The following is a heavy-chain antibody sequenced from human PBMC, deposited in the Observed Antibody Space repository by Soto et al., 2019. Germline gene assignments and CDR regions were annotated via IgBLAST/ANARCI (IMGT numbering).Heavy chain of an antibody. CDR2: IYPDDSDT. CDR1: GYRSTSYW. J-gene: IGHJ4*02. V-gene: IGHV5-51*01. CDR3: ARVWGIKPPVTTRSTGLWTYYFDY. D-gene: IGHD3-16*01. Sequence: PGESLQISCKASGYRSTSYWIAWVRQMPGKSIEWMGFIYPDDSDTRYSPSFQGQVTISADKSINTAYLQWTSLKASATAMYYCARVWGIKPPVTTRSTGLWTYYFDYWGQGSLVTVSS.